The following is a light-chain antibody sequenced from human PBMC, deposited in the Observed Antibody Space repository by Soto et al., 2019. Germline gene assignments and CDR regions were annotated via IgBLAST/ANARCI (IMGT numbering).Light chain of an antibody. CDR3: QQYDNSLWT. J-gene: IGKJ1*01. CDR1: QSVSGY. V-gene: IGKV3-11*01. CDR2: DAS. Sequence: EILLTPSPARLXXXXXXXATXXXXASQSVSGYLAWYQQKPGQAPRLLIYDASKRATGIPARFSGSGFGTDFTLTISRLEPEDFAVYYCQQYDNSLWTFGQGTKVDIK.